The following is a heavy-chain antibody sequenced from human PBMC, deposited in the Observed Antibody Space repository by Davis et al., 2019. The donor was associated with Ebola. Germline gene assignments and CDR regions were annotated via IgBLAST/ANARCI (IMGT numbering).Heavy chain of an antibody. J-gene: IGHJ6*02. Sequence: GESLKISCAASGFTFSSYSMNWVRQAPGKGLEWVSSISSSSSYIYYADSVKGRFTISRDNAKNSLYLLMNSLRAEDTAVYYCARDRAGEWGLLRPLHYYYGMDVWGQGTTVTVSS. D-gene: IGHD1-26*01. CDR1: GFTFSSYS. CDR2: ISSSSSYI. V-gene: IGHV3-21*01. CDR3: ARDRAGEWGLLRPLHYYYGMDV.